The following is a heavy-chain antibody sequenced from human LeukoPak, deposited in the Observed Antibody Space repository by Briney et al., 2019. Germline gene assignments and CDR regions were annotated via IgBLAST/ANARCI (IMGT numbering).Heavy chain of an antibody. J-gene: IGHJ4*02. V-gene: IGHV4-59*01. D-gene: IGHD3-22*01. Sequence: PSETLSLTCTVSGGSISNYYWSWIRQPPGKGLEWIAYIDYDGSAKYRPSLKSRVTISVDTSKNQFSLKLNPVTAADTAVYYCAGVRDAISSGYYQFDYWGQGTLVTVSS. CDR3: AGVRDAISSGYYQFDY. CDR2: IDYDGSA. CDR1: GGSISNYY.